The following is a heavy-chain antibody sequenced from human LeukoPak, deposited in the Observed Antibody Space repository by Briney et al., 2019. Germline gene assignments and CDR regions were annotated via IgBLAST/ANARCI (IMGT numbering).Heavy chain of an antibody. V-gene: IGHV1-18*01. CDR3: ARDPGIVVVVAATGGWFDP. J-gene: IGHJ5*02. D-gene: IGHD2-15*01. CDR1: GYTFTSYG. CDR2: ISAYNGNT. Sequence: APVKVSCKASGYTFTSYGISWVRQAPGQGLEWMGWISAYNGNTNYAQKLQGRVTMTTDTSTSTAYMELRSLRSDDTAVYYCARDPGIVVVVAATGGWFDPWGQGTLVTVSS.